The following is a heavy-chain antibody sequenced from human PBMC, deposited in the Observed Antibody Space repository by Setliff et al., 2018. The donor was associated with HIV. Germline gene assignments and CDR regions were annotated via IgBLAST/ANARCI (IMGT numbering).Heavy chain of an antibody. CDR2: ISYTGTT. Sequence: SETLSLTCAVSGGSVNDGGHSWNWIRQAPGKGPEWIGYISYTGTTYYNPSLKSRVTISVDRSNNHFSLILTSATAADTAVYFCARGQCTSTSCYATGIQYWGPGTMVTVSS. V-gene: IGHV4-30-2*01. CDR1: GGSVNDGGHS. D-gene: IGHD2-2*01. J-gene: IGHJ4*02. CDR3: ARGQCTSTSCYATGIQY.